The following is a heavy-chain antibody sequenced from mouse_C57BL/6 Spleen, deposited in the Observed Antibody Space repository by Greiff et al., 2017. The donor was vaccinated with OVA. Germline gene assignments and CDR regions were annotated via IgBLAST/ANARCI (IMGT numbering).Heavy chain of an antibody. J-gene: IGHJ2*01. D-gene: IGHD1-1*01. V-gene: IGHV5-17*01. Sequence: EVQRVESGGGLVKPGGSLKLSCAASGFTFSDYGMHWVRQAPEKGLEWVAYISSGSSTIYYADTVKGRFTISRDNAKNTLFLQMTSLRSEDTAMYYCARGGLITTVVAFDYWGQGTTLTVSS. CDR1: GFTFSDYG. CDR3: ARGGLITTVVAFDY. CDR2: ISSGSSTI.